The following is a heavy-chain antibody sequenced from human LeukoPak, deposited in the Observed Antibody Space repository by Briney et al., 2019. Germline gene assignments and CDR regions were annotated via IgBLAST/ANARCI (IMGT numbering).Heavy chain of an antibody. CDR2: LSTSGDIM. D-gene: IGHD4-23*01. V-gene: IGHV3-11*01. Sequence: GGSLRLSCAASGFIFSDYYMSWIRQAPGPGLERVSYLSTSGDIMYYAGSVKGRFTISRDNAKNSLYLEMDSLRAEDTAVYYCARGHYGGNPADAFDIWGQGTMVTVS. CDR3: ARGHYGGNPADAFDI. J-gene: IGHJ3*02. CDR1: GFIFSDYY.